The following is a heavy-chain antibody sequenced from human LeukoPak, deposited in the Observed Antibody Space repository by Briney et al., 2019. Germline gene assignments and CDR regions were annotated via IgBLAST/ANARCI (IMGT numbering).Heavy chain of an antibody. J-gene: IGHJ5*02. V-gene: IGHV4-59*12. CDR3: ARRVINLHYGSGSYSNRRSVYNNWFDP. Sequence: SETLSLTCTVSGGSISSYYWSWIRQPPGKRLEWIGYIYHSGNTNYNPSLKSRVTISVDTSKNQFSLKLSSVTAADTAVYYCARRVINLHYGSGSYSNRRSVYNNWFDPWGQGTLVTVSS. CDR2: IYHSGNT. CDR1: GGSISSYY. D-gene: IGHD3-10*01.